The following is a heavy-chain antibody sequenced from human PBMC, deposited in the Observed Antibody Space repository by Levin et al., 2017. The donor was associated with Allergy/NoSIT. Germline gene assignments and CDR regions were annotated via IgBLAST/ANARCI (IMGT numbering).Heavy chain of an antibody. V-gene: IGHV1-69*13. CDR2: IIPIFGTA. CDR3: ARDRGTGTDFQKAYYYDYYMDV. J-gene: IGHJ6*03. Sequence: SVKVSCKASGGTFSSYAISWVRQAPGQGLEWMGGIIPIFGTANYAQKFQGRVTITADESTSTAYMELSSLRSEDTAVYYCARDRGTGTDFQKAYYYDYYMDVWGKGTTVTVSS. CDR1: GGTFSSYA. D-gene: IGHD1-1*01.